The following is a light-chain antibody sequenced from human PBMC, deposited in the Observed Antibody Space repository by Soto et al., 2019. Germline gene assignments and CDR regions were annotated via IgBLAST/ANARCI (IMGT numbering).Light chain of an antibody. CDR3: LQHKSYPIT. CDR2: GTS. J-gene: IGKJ5*01. Sequence: EVVLTQSPGTLSLSRGARATLSCRASERIYSAYLGWYQQKPGQAPRPLIYGTSSRATGIPDRFSGSGSGTDVTITISRLEPEDCETYDCLQHKSYPITFGQGTRLEIK. V-gene: IGKV3-20*01. CDR1: ERIYSAY.